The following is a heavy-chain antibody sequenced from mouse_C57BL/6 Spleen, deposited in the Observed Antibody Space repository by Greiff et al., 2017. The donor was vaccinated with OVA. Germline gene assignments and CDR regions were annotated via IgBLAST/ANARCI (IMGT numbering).Heavy chain of an antibody. J-gene: IGHJ3*01. CDR1: GYTFTSYW. D-gene: IGHD4-1*01. CDR3: ARGAKAITGTVPFAY. CDR2: IYPGSGST. V-gene: IGHV1-55*01. Sequence: VQLQQPGAELVKPGASVKMSCKASGYTFTSYWITWVKQRPGQGLEWIGDIYPGSGSTNYNEKFKSKATLTVDTSSSTAYMQLSSLTSEDSAVYYCARGAKAITGTVPFAYWGQGTLVTVSA.